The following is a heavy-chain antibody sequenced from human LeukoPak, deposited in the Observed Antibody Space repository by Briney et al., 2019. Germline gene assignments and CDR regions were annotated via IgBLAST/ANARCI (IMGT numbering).Heavy chain of an antibody. CDR2: INPSGGST. J-gene: IGHJ5*02. D-gene: IGHD4-23*01. CDR1: GYTFTSHY. Sequence: GASVKVSCQASGYTFTSHYIHWVRQAPGQGLEWMGIINPSGGSTSYAQMFQGRVTMTRDTSTSTVYMELSSLRSEDTAVYYCARDRGGNTDWFDPWGQGTLVTVSS. V-gene: IGHV1-46*01. CDR3: ARDRGGNTDWFDP.